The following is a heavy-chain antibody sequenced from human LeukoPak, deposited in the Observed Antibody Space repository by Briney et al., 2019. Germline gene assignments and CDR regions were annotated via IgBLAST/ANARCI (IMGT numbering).Heavy chain of an antibody. CDR2: ISGSGGST. J-gene: IGHJ4*02. D-gene: IGHD6-19*01. V-gene: IGHV3-23*01. Sequence: GWSLRLSCAASGFTFSSYAMSWVRQAPGKGLEWVSAISGSGGSTYYADSVKGRFTISRDNSKNTLYLQMNSLRAEDTAVYYCARSLIAVAAYFDYWGQGTLVTVSS. CDR1: GFTFSSYA. CDR3: ARSLIAVAAYFDY.